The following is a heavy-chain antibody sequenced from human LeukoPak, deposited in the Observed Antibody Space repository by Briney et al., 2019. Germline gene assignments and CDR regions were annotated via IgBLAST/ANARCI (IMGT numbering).Heavy chain of an antibody. CDR3: ARGPLNDY. CDR1: GGSFSGYH. CDR2: INHSGST. V-gene: IGHV4-34*01. Sequence: SETLSLTFAVYGGSFSGYHWSWIRQPPGKGLEWIGEINHSGSTNYNPSLKSRVTISVDTSKNQFSLKLSSVSAADTAVYYCARGPLNDYWGQGTLVTVSS. J-gene: IGHJ4*02.